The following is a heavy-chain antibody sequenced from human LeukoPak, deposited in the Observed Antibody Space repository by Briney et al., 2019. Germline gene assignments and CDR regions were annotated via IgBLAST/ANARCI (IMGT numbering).Heavy chain of an antibody. D-gene: IGHD3-10*01. CDR1: GFTFSPFT. V-gene: IGHV3-48*04. CDR2: ISGSDSST. J-gene: IGHJ4*02. Sequence: GGSLRLSCAASGFTFSPFTMNWVRQAPGKGLEWVSGISGSDSSTYYADSVKGRFTISRDNAKNSLYLQMNSLRAEDTAVYYCASRGYFDCWGQGTLVTVSS. CDR3: ASRGYFDC.